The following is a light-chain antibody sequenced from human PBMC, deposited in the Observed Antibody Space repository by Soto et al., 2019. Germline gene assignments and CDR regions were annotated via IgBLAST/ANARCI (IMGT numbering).Light chain of an antibody. V-gene: IGKV3-11*01. CDR2: DAS. CDR3: QHRSNS. CDR1: QSVSSY. J-gene: IGKJ5*01. Sequence: EIVLTQSPATLSLSPGERATLSCRASQSVSSYLAWYQQKPGQAPRLLIYDASNRATGIPARFSGSGSGTVFTLTISSLEPQDFAVYYCQHRSNSFGQGTRLEIK.